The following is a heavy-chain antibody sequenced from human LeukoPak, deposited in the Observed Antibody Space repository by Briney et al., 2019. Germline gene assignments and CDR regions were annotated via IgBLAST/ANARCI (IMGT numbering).Heavy chain of an antibody. Sequence: SVKVSCKASGGTFSSYAISWVRQAPGQGLEWMGGIIPIFGTANYAQKFQGRVTITADESTSTAYMELSSLRSEDTAVYYCARSPNLMAVADPSYYYGMDVWGQGTTVTVSS. CDR1: GGTFSSYA. V-gene: IGHV1-69*01. D-gene: IGHD6-19*01. J-gene: IGHJ6*02. CDR3: ARSPNLMAVADPSYYYGMDV. CDR2: IIPIFGTA.